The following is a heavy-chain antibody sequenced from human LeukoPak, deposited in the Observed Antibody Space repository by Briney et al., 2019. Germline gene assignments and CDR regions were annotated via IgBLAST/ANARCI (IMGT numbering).Heavy chain of an antibody. CDR3: TRVHRSSSWYVDY. Sequence: GGPLILSCAASGFTFSTYWMHWVRQSPGKGLVGVAHINSDGSSTNYADSVKGRFTVSRDNAKNTLFLQMKGLRVEDTAVYYCTRVHRSSSWYVDYWGQGALVTVSS. D-gene: IGHD6-13*01. CDR1: GFTFSTYW. CDR2: INSDGSST. V-gene: IGHV3-74*01. J-gene: IGHJ4*02.